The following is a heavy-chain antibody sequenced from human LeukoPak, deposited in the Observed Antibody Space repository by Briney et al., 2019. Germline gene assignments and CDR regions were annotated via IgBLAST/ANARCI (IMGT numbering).Heavy chain of an antibody. CDR2: ISSSGSTI. Sequence: GGSLRLSSAASGFTFSSYETNWVRQAPGKGLEWVSYISSSGSTIYYADSVKGRFTISRDNAKNSLYLQMNSLRAEDTAVYYCARIFREYCSSTSCYWPNYYYYGMDVWGKGTTVTVSS. CDR1: GFTFSSYE. J-gene: IGHJ6*04. CDR3: ARIFREYCSSTSCYWPNYYYYGMDV. V-gene: IGHV3-48*03. D-gene: IGHD2-2*01.